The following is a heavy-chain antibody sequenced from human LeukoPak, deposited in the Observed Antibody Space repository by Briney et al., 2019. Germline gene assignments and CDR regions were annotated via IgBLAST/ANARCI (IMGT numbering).Heavy chain of an antibody. Sequence: SGGSLRLSCTASEFTFSSYAMNWVRQAPGKGLEWVSAISGSGGTTFYADSVKGRFTVSRDNSKNTLYLQMNSLRAGDTAVYFCAKKVTEGYWGQGTLVTVSS. CDR3: AKKVTEGY. CDR2: ISGSGGTT. CDR1: EFTFSSYA. D-gene: IGHD2-21*02. J-gene: IGHJ4*02. V-gene: IGHV3-23*01.